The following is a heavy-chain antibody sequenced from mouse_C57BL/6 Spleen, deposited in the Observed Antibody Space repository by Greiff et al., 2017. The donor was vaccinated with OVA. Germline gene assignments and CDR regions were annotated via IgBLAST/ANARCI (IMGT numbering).Heavy chain of an antibody. CDR3: AREGSSYSYAMDY. CDR2: INPNNGGT. J-gene: IGHJ4*01. V-gene: IGHV1-18*01. CDR1: GYTFTDYN. D-gene: IGHD1-1*01. Sequence: EVKLVESGPELVKPGASVKIPCKASGYTFTDYNMDWVKQSHGKSLEWIGDINPNNGGTIYNQKFKGKATLTVDKSSSTAYMELRSLTSEDTAVYYCAREGSSYSYAMDYWGQGTSVTVSS.